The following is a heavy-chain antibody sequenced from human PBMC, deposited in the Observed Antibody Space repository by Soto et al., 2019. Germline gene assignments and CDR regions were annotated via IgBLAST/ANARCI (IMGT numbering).Heavy chain of an antibody. Sequence: PGESLKISCKGSGYSFTSSWISWVRQMPGKGLEWMGRIDPSDSYTNYSPSFQGHVTISADKSISTAYLQWSSLKASDTAMYYCARPYNDYYDSSGYDWEGAFDIWGQGTMVTVSS. V-gene: IGHV5-10-1*01. J-gene: IGHJ3*02. D-gene: IGHD3-22*01. CDR1: GYSFTSSW. CDR2: IDPSDSYT. CDR3: ARPYNDYYDSSGYDWEGAFDI.